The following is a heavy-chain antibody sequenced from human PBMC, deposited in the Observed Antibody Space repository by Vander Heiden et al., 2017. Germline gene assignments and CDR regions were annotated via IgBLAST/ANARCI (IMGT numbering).Heavy chain of an antibody. D-gene: IGHD5-18*01. V-gene: IGHV3-23*01. J-gene: IGHJ4*02. Sequence: EVHLLESGGGLEQRGGSLRLSCAASGFTFSSYAMGWVRQAPGKGLEWVSTISGSGGNTYYADSVKGRFTISRDNSKNTLYLQMSGLRAEDTAVYYCAKDLRTYSSGDYWGQGTLVTVSS. CDR1: GFTFSSYA. CDR2: ISGSGGNT. CDR3: AKDLRTYSSGDY.